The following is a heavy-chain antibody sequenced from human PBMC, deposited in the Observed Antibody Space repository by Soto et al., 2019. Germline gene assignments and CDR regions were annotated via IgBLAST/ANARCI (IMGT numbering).Heavy chain of an antibody. CDR2: ICSRSETL. V-gene: IGHV3-48*02. Sequence: EVQLVESGGGLVQPGGSLRLSCAASGFTFSGYSMNWVRQAPGRGLEWLSYICSRSETLFYADSVKGRFTISRDNAKNSVYLHMNSLRDEDTAVDYCVRENILGSRSFAYWGQGTLAIVSS. J-gene: IGHJ4*02. CDR3: VRENILGSRSFAY. CDR1: GFTFSGYS. D-gene: IGHD1-26*01.